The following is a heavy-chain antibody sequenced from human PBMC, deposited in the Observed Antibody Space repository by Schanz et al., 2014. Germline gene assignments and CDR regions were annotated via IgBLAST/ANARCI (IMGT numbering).Heavy chain of an antibody. CDR3: ARDGNYYGSRNYYKTPYYFDY. CDR1: GFTFSSYA. CDR2: LSGSGGST. V-gene: IGHV3-23*01. D-gene: IGHD3-10*01. J-gene: IGHJ4*02. Sequence: VQLLQFGGGVVQPGRSLRLSCAASGFTFSSYAMSWVRQAPGKGLEWVSALSGSGGSTYYADSVKGRFTISRDNSKNTLHLQVTSLRAEDTAIYYCARDGNYYGSRNYYKTPYYFDYWGQGTLVNVSS.